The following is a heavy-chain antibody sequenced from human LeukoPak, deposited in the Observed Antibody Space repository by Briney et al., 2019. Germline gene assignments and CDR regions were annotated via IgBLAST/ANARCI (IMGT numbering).Heavy chain of an antibody. CDR3: ARLLGATTSTHFDY. CDR1: GYTFTNYY. D-gene: IGHD1-26*01. J-gene: IGHJ4*02. Sequence: EASVKVSCKASGYTFTNYYTHWVRQAPGQGLEWMGIINPSVGSTTYAQEFQGRVTMTRDTSTSTVYMELSSLRSEDTAVYYCARLLGATTSTHFDYWGQGTLVTVSS. CDR2: INPSVGST. V-gene: IGHV1-46*01.